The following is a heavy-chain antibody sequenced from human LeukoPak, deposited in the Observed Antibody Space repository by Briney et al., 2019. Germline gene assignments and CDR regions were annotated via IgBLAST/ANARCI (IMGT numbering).Heavy chain of an antibody. CDR2: IYYSGST. V-gene: IGHV4-31*03. Sequence: SQTLSLTCTVSGGSISSSGYYWSWIRQHPGKGLEWIGYIYYSGSTYYNPSLKSRVTISVDTSKNQFSLKLSSVTAADTAVYYCAREDGVTATQFGFDYWGQGTLVTVSS. J-gene: IGHJ4*02. CDR1: GGSISSSGYY. CDR3: AREDGVTATQFGFDY. D-gene: IGHD2-21*02.